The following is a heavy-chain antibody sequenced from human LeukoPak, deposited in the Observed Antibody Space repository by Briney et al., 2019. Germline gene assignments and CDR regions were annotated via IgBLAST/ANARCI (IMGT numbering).Heavy chain of an antibody. D-gene: IGHD6-19*01. CDR2: ISAYNGNT. V-gene: IGHV1-18*01. CDR1: GYTFTSYG. Sequence: ASVKVSCKASGYTFTSYGISWVRQAPGQGLEWMGWISAYNGNTNYAQKLQGRVTMTTDTSTSTAYMELRSLRSDDTAVYYCARDRRIAVAGKGFNYYYYGMDVWGQGTTVTVSS. J-gene: IGHJ6*02. CDR3: ARDRRIAVAGKGFNYYYYGMDV.